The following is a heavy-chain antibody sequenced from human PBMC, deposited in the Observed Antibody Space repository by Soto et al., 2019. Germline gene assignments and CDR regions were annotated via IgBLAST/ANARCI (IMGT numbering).Heavy chain of an antibody. Sequence: TSETLSLTCTVSGGSISSSSNHWGWNRQPPGNGLEWIGNIYYSENTYYNPSLKSRVTISLDTSKNQFSLRLTSVTAADTAVYYCATHPPYGPLDHWGQGTLVTVSS. CDR2: IYYSENT. J-gene: IGHJ4*02. V-gene: IGHV4-39*01. CDR1: GGSISSSSNH. CDR3: ATHPPYGPLDH. D-gene: IGHD4-17*01.